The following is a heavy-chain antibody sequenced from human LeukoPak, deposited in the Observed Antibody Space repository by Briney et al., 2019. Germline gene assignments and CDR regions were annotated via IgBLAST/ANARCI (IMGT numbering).Heavy chain of an antibody. J-gene: IGHJ3*02. CDR3: ARRKTATGAFDI. Sequence: SETLSLTCAVYGGSFSGYYWSWIRQPPGKGLEWIGEINHSGSTNYNPSLKSRVTISVDTSKNQFSLKLSSVTAADTAVYYCARRKTATGAFDIWGQGTMVTVSS. CDR1: GGSFSGYY. V-gene: IGHV4-34*01. D-gene: IGHD2-15*01. CDR2: INHSGST.